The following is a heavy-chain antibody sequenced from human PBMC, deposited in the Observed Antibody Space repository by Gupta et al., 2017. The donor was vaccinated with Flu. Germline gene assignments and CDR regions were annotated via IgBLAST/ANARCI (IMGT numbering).Heavy chain of an antibody. D-gene: IGHD2-15*01. V-gene: IGHV3-15*01. CDR1: GFIFSNAW. Sequence: EGQLVESGGGLVKPGGSLRLSCKASGFIFSNAWMSWVRQAPGKGLDWVGRIRSNFDGGTVDYAAPVRGRFTISRDDSANTLYLQMNRLQTEDAAVYYCVTDNGGFDSAPYFDNWGQGTLVTVPS. J-gene: IGHJ4*02. CDR2: IRSNFDGGTV. CDR3: VTDNGGFDSAPYFDN.